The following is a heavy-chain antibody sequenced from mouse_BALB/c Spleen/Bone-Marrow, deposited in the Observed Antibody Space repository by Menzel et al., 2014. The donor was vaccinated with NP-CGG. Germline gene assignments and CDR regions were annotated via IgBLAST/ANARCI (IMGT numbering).Heavy chain of an antibody. Sequence: DVHLVESGGGLVKPGGSLKLSCAASGFTFSSYTMSWVRQTPEKRLEWVATISSGGSYTYYPDSVKGRFTISRDNAKNTLYLQMSSLKSEDTAMYYCTRDLYDGYSYYAMDYWGQGTSVTVSS. D-gene: IGHD2-3*01. CDR1: GFTFSSYT. CDR3: TRDLYDGYSYYAMDY. J-gene: IGHJ4*01. V-gene: IGHV5-6-4*01. CDR2: ISSGGSYT.